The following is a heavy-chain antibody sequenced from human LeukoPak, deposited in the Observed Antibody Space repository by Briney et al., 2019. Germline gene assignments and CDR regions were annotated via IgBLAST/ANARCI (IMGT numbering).Heavy chain of an antibody. CDR1: GGSFSSYY. CDR3: AREAYCGGDCYSGFDY. V-gene: IGHV4-59*01. Sequence: SETLSLTCAVYGGSFSSYYWSWIRQPPGKGLEWIGYIYYSGSTNYNPSLKSRVTISVDTSKNQFSLKLSSVTAADTAVYYCAREAYCGGDCYSGFDYWGQGTLVTVSS. J-gene: IGHJ4*02. CDR2: IYYSGST. D-gene: IGHD2-21*02.